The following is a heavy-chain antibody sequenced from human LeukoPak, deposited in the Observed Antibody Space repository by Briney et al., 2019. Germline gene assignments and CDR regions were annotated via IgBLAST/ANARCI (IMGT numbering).Heavy chain of an antibody. V-gene: IGHV3-48*01. Sequence: GGSLRLSCAAAGFTFSSYSMNWVRQDPGKGLEWVSYISSSSSTIYYADSVKGRFTISRDNAKNSLYLQMNSLRAEDTAVYYCARDLEDFWSSDAFDIWGQGTMVTVSS. CDR2: ISSSSSTI. CDR1: GFTFSSYS. CDR3: ARDLEDFWSSDAFDI. D-gene: IGHD3-3*01. J-gene: IGHJ3*02.